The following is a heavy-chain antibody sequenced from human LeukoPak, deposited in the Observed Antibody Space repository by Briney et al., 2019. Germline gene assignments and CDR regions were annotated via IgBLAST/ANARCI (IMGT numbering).Heavy chain of an antibody. CDR2: IDTSGNT. CDR1: GGSISSYY. J-gene: IGHJ6*04. D-gene: IGHD6-19*01. Sequence: SETLSLTCTVSGGSISSYYWSWIRQPAGKGLEWIGRIDTSGNTNYKPSLKSRVTMSVDTSKNQFSLKLSSVTAADTAVYYCARASLRLSSGWRKMDVWGKGTTVTISS. V-gene: IGHV4-4*07. CDR3: ARASLRLSSGWRKMDV.